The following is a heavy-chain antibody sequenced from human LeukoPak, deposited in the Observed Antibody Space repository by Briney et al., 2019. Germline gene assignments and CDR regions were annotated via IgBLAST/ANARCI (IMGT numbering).Heavy chain of an antibody. Sequence: GGSLTLSCEVSGFSVRVNHMAWVRQGLGKGLEWVAVILPGGVTHYADSLRDRFSISTDKSKNVLYLQMDPLRAEDTALYYCVRERDYDTYFDYWGRGTLVTVSS. CDR1: GFSVRVNH. V-gene: IGHV3-53*01. J-gene: IGHJ4*02. CDR3: VRERDYDTYFDY. D-gene: IGHD4-17*01. CDR2: ILPGGVT.